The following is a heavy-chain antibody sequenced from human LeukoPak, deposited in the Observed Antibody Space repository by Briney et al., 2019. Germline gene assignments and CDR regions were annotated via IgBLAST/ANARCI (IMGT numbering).Heavy chain of an antibody. V-gene: IGHV7-4-1*02. Sequence: GASVKVSCKASGYTFTSYGISWVRQAPGQGLEWMGWINTITGKPTYAQGFTGRFVFSLDTSVSTTYLQITSLKAEDTAIYFCARDLNYADFLGYWGQGTLVTVSS. CDR2: INTITGKP. J-gene: IGHJ4*02. D-gene: IGHD4-17*01. CDR3: ARDLNYADFLGY. CDR1: GYTFTSYG.